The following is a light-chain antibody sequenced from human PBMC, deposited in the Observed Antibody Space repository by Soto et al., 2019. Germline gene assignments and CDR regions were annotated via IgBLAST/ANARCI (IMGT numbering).Light chain of an antibody. V-gene: IGLV1-40*01. CDR1: SSNIGTGYD. Sequence: QSVLTQPPSVSGAPGQRVTISCTGSSSNIGTGYDVHWYQQLPGTAPKLLIYGNSNRPSGVPDRFSGSKSGTSASLAITGLQDEDEDDYYCQSFDSSRFYVFGTGTKVT. CDR2: GNS. CDR3: QSFDSSRFYV. J-gene: IGLJ1*01.